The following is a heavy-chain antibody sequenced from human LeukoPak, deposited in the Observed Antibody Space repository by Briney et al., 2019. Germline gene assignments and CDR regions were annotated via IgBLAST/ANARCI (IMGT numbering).Heavy chain of an antibody. CDR1: GFTFSSYA. CDR2: ISGSGGST. V-gene: IGHV3-23*01. Sequence: SGGSLRLSCAASGFTFSSYAMSWVRQAPGKGLEWVSAISGSGGSTYYADSVKRRFTISRDISKNTLHLQMNSLRAEDTAGYYCAAGYSSVWYSDYWGQGTLVTVSS. D-gene: IGHD6-19*01. CDR3: AAGYSSVWYSDY. J-gene: IGHJ4*02.